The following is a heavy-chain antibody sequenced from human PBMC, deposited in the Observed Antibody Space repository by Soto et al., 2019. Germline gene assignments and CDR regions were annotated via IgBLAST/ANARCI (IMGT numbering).Heavy chain of an antibody. D-gene: IGHD2-15*01. Sequence: RRLSCAATGFAFRNYAMTWVRQATGKGLEFISAITESGDNSIYAGSVRGRFTMSRDNSKNIVYLEMNSLRVGDTARYYCAKGSVQWCSPSGPCYPIELWGQGVPVTVSS. CDR2: ITESGDNS. CDR1: GFAFRNYA. J-gene: IGHJ4*02. CDR3: AKGSVQWCSPSGPCYPIEL. V-gene: IGHV3-23*01.